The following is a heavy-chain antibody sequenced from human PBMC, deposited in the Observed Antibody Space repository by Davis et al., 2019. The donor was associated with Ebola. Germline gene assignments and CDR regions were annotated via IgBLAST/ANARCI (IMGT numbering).Heavy chain of an antibody. V-gene: IGHV3-23*01. CDR3: ARDLYDYIWGSYRLSFDY. CDR2: ISGSGGST. J-gene: IGHJ4*02. CDR1: GFTFSSYA. D-gene: IGHD3-16*02. Sequence: GESLKISCAASGFTFSSYAMSWVRQAPGKGLEWVSAISGSGGSTYYADSVKGRFTISRDNAKNSLYLQMNSLRDEDTAVYYCARDLYDYIWGSYRLSFDYWGQGTLVTVSS.